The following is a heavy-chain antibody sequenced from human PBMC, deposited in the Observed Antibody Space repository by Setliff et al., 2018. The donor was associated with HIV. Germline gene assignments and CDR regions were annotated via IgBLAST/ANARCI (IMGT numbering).Heavy chain of an antibody. Sequence: SETLSLTCTVSGWSISSCFFWGWIRQPPGKGLEFIGSIYHTGSTNYSPSLRSRVTISVDTSRNQFSLDLTSVTAADTALYYCARHRRYDSSGYRPYYFDYWGPGTLVTVSS. V-gene: IGHV4-38-2*02. CDR1: GWSISSCFF. CDR2: IYHTGST. D-gene: IGHD3-22*01. CDR3: ARHRRYDSSGYRPYYFDY. J-gene: IGHJ4*02.